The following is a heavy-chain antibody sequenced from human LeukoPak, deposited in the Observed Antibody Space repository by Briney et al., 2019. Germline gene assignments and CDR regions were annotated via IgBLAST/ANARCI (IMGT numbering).Heavy chain of an antibody. CDR2: ISAYNGNT. Sequence: ASVKVSCKASGYTFTMYAMNWVRQAPGQGLEWMGWISAYNGNTNYAQKLQGRLTMTTDTSTSTAYMELRSLRSDDTAVYYCARVYNTYYDFWSGHIYYMDVWGKGTTVTVSS. D-gene: IGHD3-3*01. V-gene: IGHV1-18*01. J-gene: IGHJ6*03. CDR3: ARVYNTYYDFWSGHIYYMDV. CDR1: GYTFTMYA.